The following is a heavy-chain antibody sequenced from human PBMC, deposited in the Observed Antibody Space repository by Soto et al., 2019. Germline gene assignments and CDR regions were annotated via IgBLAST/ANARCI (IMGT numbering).Heavy chain of an antibody. CDR3: ARDMVGATDYYYYYGMDV. CDR1: GYTFTSYG. V-gene: IGHV1-18*01. D-gene: IGHD1-26*01. CDR2: ISAYNGNT. Sequence: ASVKVSCKASGYTFTSYGISWVRQAPGQGLEWMGWISAYNGNTNYAQKLQGRVTMTTDTSTSTAYMELRSLRSDDTAVYYCARDMVGATDYYYYYGMDVWGQGTTVTVSS. J-gene: IGHJ6*02.